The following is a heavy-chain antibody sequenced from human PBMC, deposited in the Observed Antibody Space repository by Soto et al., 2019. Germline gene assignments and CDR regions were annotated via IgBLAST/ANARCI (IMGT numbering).Heavy chain of an antibody. J-gene: IGHJ6*02. D-gene: IGHD3-10*01. CDR3: ARSIDGSGSYYTYGMDV. Sequence: ASVKVSCKXSGYTFTSYYMHWVRQAPGQGLEWMGIINPSGGSTSYAQKFQGRVTMTRDTSTSTVYMELSSLRSEDTAAYYCARSIDGSGSYYTYGMDVWGQGTTVTISS. V-gene: IGHV1-46*01. CDR2: INPSGGST. CDR1: GYTFTSYY.